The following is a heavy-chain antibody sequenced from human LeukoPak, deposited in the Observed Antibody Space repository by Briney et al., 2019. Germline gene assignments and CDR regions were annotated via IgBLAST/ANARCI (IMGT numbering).Heavy chain of an antibody. J-gene: IGHJ5*02. CDR2: IIPIFGTA. CDR1: GGTFISYA. V-gene: IGHV1-69*06. D-gene: IGHD3-22*01. Sequence: SVKVSCKASGGTFISYAISWVRQAPGQGLEWMGGIIPIFGTANYAQKFQGRVTITADKSTSTAYMELSSLRSEDTAVYYCARKVPNDSSGYYYRGQFDPWGQGTLVTVSS. CDR3: ARKVPNDSSGYYYRGQFDP.